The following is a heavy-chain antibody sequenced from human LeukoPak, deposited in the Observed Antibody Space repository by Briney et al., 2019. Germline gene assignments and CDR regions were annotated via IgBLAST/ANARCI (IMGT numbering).Heavy chain of an antibody. V-gene: IGHV3-21*01. Sequence: GGSLRLSCAASGFTFSSYSMNWVRQAPGKGLEWVSSIRSSSSYIYYADSVKGRFTISRDNAKNSLYLQMNSLRAEDTAVYYCALLGAQSIDYFDYWGRGTLVTVSS. CDR1: GFTFSSYS. D-gene: IGHD2-21*01. J-gene: IGHJ4*02. CDR3: ALLGAQSIDYFDY. CDR2: IRSSSSYI.